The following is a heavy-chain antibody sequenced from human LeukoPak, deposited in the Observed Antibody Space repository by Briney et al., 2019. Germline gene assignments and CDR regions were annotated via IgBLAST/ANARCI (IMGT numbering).Heavy chain of an antibody. CDR1: GASISNSY. V-gene: IGHV4-4*07. CDR2: SYGLGIT. Sequence: SSETLSLTCTVAGASISNSYWNWIRQSAENGLEWIGRSYGLGITTYNPSLESRVTMSIDISKNQFSLNLTSVTAADTAVHYCARDATTFGSDLLKNWYFDLWGRGTLVTVSS. J-gene: IGHJ2*01. D-gene: IGHD3-3*01. CDR3: ARDATTFGSDLLKNWYFDL.